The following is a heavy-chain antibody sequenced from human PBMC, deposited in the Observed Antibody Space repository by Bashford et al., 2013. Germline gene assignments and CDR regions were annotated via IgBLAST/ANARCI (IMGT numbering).Heavy chain of an antibody. Sequence: SETLSLTCSVSGGSVSGYYWSWIRQPPGKGLEWIGYIHYLGTINYNASLESRVSISIDTSTNQVALKVNSVTAADTAVYYCARHPVVELYRYGLDVWGQGTTVTVSS. CDR3: ARHPVVELYRYGLDV. D-gene: IGHD2-15*01. J-gene: IGHJ6*02. CDR1: GGSVSGYY. CDR2: IHYLGTI. V-gene: IGHV4-59*08.